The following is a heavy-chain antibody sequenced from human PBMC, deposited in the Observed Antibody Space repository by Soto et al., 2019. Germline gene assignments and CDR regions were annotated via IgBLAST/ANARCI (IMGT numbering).Heavy chain of an antibody. J-gene: IGHJ4*01. D-gene: IGHD3-10*01. CDR3: AGPYYAKGSHGY. V-gene: IGHV3-7*05. Sequence: EVQLVESGGGLVQPGGSLRLSCAASGFTFSSYWMSWVRQAPGKGLEWVANIKQDGSEKYYVDSVKGRFTISRDNAKNSLYLQMNRLRAEDPAVYYCAGPYYAKGSHGYWGQGTLVTVSS. CDR1: GFTFSSYW. CDR2: IKQDGSEK.